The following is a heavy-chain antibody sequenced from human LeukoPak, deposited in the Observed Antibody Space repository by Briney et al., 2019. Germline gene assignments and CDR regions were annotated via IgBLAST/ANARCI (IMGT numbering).Heavy chain of an antibody. CDR3: ARSHYCSGGSCYATDY. V-gene: IGHV3-21*01. Sequence: PGGSLRLSCAASGFTFSSYSMNWVRQAPGKGLEWVSSISSSSNYIYYADSVKGRFTISRDNAKNSLYLQMNSPRAEDTAVYYCARSHYCSGGSCYATDYWGQGTLVTVSS. J-gene: IGHJ4*02. CDR2: ISSSSNYI. CDR1: GFTFSSYS. D-gene: IGHD2-15*01.